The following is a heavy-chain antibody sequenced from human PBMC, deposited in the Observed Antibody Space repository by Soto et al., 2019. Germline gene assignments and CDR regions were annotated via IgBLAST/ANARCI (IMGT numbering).Heavy chain of an antibody. CDR3: ARGVGIGGYYFDY. D-gene: IGHD2-21*01. J-gene: IGHJ4*02. CDR1: GYSFTSYW. Sequence: XXSLKISWKGSGYSFTSYWIVWVRQMPGKGLEWMGIIYPGDSDTRYSPSFQGQVTISADKSISTAYLQWSSLKASDTAMYYCARGVGIGGYYFDYWGQGTLVTVSS. V-gene: IGHV5-51*01. CDR2: IYPGDSDT.